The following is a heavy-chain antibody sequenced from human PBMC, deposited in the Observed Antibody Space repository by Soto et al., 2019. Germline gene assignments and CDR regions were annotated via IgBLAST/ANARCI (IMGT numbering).Heavy chain of an antibody. D-gene: IGHD5-18*01. CDR2: IKSKTDGGTT. CDR3: ARDTAMGFDY. Sequence: GGSLRLSCAASGFTFSNAWINWVRQAPGKGLEWVGRIKSKTDGGTTDFAAPVKGRFAISRDDSKDMVYLQMNSLRAEDTAVYYCARDTAMGFDYWGQGTLVTVSS. CDR1: GFTFSNAW. V-gene: IGHV3-15*07. J-gene: IGHJ4*02.